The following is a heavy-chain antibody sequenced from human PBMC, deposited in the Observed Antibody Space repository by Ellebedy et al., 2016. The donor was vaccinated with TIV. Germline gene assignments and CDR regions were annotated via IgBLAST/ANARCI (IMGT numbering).Heavy chain of an antibody. CDR2: IMENGYER. Sequence: GESLKISCAASGFTFTGFSMSWVRQAPGKGLEWVAHIMENGYERYYVDSVKGRFTISRDNAKNSVYLQMNSLIADETAVFYCVRFAFNYAMDSWGQGTLVTVSS. CDR3: VRFAFNYAMDS. J-gene: IGHJ5*01. V-gene: IGHV3-7*01. CDR1: GFTFTGFS. D-gene: IGHD2-2*01.